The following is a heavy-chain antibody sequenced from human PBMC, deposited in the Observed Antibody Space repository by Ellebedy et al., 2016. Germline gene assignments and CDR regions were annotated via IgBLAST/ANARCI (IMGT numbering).Heavy chain of an antibody. Sequence: GESLKISXAASGFTFSSYAMSWVRQAPGKGLEWVSVMSGSGGSTYYADSVKGRFTISRDNSKNSLYLQMNSLRAEDTAVYYCARGSGVVVPAAIYYYYAMDVWGQGTTVTVSS. CDR3: ARGSGVVVPAAIYYYYAMDV. J-gene: IGHJ6*02. V-gene: IGHV3-23*01. CDR2: MSGSGGST. CDR1: GFTFSSYA. D-gene: IGHD2-2*01.